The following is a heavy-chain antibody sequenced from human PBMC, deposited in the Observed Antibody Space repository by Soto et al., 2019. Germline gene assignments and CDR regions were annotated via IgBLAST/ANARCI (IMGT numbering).Heavy chain of an antibody. V-gene: IGHV4-59*08. CDR2: IYYSGST. D-gene: IGHD6-13*01. CDR3: ASLPAEDWGSSSGYSVDY. CDR1: GRSINRYY. Sequence: SQPQPLTRTASGRSINRYYWRWSPQPPGKGLEWIGYIYYSGSTNYNPSLKSRVTISVDTSKNQFSLKLSSVTAADTAVYYCASLPAEDWGSSSGYSVDYWGQGTLVTVSS. J-gene: IGHJ4*02.